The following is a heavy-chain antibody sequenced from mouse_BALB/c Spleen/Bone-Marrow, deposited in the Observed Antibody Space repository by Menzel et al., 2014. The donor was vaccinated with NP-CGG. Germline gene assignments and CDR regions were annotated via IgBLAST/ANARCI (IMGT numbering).Heavy chain of an antibody. J-gene: IGHJ2*01. Sequence: EVQLQQSGTVLARPGASVKMSCKASGYTFTSYWMHWVKQRPGQGLEWIGTIYPGNSDTTYNQKFKGKAKLTAVTSTSTAYMELSSRTNEDSAVYYCTTLARNYFDYWGQGTTLTVSS. V-gene: IGHV1-5*01. CDR2: IYPGNSDT. CDR3: TTLARNYFDY. CDR1: GYTFTSYW.